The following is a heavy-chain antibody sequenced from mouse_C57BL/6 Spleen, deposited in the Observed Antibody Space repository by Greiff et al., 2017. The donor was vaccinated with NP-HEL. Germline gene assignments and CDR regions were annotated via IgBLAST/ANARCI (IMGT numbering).Heavy chain of an antibody. CDR3: TRGYSNYAMDY. V-gene: IGHV5-9-1*02. CDR1: GFTFSSYA. Sequence: EVHLVESGEGLVKPGGSLKLSCAASGFTFSSYAMSWVRQTPEKRLEWVAYISSGGDYIYYAVTVKGRFTISRDNARNTLYLQMSSLKSEDTAMYYCTRGYSNYAMDYWGQGTSVTVSS. D-gene: IGHD2-5*01. CDR2: ISSGGDYI. J-gene: IGHJ4*01.